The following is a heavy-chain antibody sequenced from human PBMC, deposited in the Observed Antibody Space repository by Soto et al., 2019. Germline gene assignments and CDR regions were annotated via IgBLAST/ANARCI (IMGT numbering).Heavy chain of an antibody. D-gene: IGHD3-3*01. V-gene: IGHV1-18*01. Sequence: ASVKVSCKASGYTFTSYGISWVRQAPGQGLEWMGWISAYNGNTNYAQKLQGRVTMTTDTSTSTAYMELRSLRSDDTAVYYCARLRFLEWLLYSXYWGQGTLVTVSS. CDR2: ISAYNGNT. CDR1: GYTFTSYG. CDR3: ARLRFLEWLLYSXY. J-gene: IGHJ4*02.